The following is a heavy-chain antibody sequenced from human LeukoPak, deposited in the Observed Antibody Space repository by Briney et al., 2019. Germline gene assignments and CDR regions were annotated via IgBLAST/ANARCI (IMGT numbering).Heavy chain of an antibody. CDR3: ARRRDSGSLQHFDY. CDR2: ISSSGTTI. D-gene: IGHD1-26*01. Sequence: GGSLRLSCAASGFTFSDYYMSWIRQAPGKGLEWISYISSSGTTIYYADSVKGRFTISRDSAKNSLYLQMNSLRAEDTAVYYCARRRDSGSLQHFDYWGQGTLVTVSS. J-gene: IGHJ4*02. V-gene: IGHV3-11*01. CDR1: GFTFSDYY.